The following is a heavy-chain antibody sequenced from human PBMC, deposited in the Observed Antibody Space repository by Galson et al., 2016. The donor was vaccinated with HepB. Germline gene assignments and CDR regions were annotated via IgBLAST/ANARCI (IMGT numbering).Heavy chain of an antibody. CDR3: AKDVDTAMVLSYFDY. D-gene: IGHD5-18*01. Sequence: LRLSCAASGFTFRRYAMSWVRQAPGKGLEWVSAISGSGGTTYYADSVKGRFTISRDNSNNTLYLQMKSLRAEDTAVYYRAKDVDTAMVLSYFDYWGHGTLVTVSS. CDR2: ISGSGGTT. CDR1: GFTFRRYA. J-gene: IGHJ4*01. V-gene: IGHV3-23*01.